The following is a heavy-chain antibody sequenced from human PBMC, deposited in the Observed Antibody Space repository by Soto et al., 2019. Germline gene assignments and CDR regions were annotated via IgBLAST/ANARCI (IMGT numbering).Heavy chain of an antibody. Sequence: ASVKVSCKASGYTFSTYAVHWLRHAPGQRLEGMGWINICNGNTKSSQKFQGRITITRDTSASTVYMELRNLGFEHTAVYYCARDSEGSGYYAFDPWG. J-gene: IGHJ5*02. CDR2: INICNGNT. V-gene: IGHV1-3*04. CDR3: ARDSEGSGYYAFDP. D-gene: IGHD3-22*01. CDR1: GYTFSTYA.